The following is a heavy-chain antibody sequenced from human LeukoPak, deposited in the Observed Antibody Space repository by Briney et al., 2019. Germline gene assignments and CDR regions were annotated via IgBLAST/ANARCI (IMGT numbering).Heavy chain of an antibody. CDR2: IYYSGST. Sequence: PSETLSLTCAVYGGSFSGYYWSWIRQPPGKGLEWIGYIYYSGSTYYNPSLKSRVTISVDTSKNQFSLKLSSVTAADTAVYYCAAEGWEDAFDIWGQGTMVTVSS. J-gene: IGHJ3*02. D-gene: IGHD1-26*01. CDR1: GGSFSGYY. V-gene: IGHV4-59*06. CDR3: AAEGWEDAFDI.